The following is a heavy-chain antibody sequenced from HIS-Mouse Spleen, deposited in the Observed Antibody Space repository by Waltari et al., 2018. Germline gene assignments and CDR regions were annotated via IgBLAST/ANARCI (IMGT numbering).Heavy chain of an antibody. J-gene: IGHJ3*02. CDR2: ISSSSSYI. V-gene: IGHV3-21*01. CDR1: GFTFSSYS. Sequence: EVQLVESGGGLVKPGGSLRLSCAAPGFTFSSYSMNGVGQHPGKGLEWVSSISSSSSYIYYADSVKGRFTISRDNAKNSLYLQMNSLRAEDTAVYYCARDRGQWLANDAFDIWGQGTMVTVSS. CDR3: ARDRGQWLANDAFDI. D-gene: IGHD6-19*01.